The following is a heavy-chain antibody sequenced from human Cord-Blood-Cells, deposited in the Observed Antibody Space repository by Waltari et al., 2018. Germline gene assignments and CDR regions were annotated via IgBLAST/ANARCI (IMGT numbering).Heavy chain of an antibody. CDR1: GYTFTSYD. CDR3: SHITGDPIWGDAFDI. D-gene: IGHD7-27*01. Sequence: QLQLVQSGAEVKKPGASVKVSCKASGYTFTSYDINWVRQATGQGLEWMGWMNPNSGNTGYAQKLQGRCTMTRSTSISTSYMEWCSLRSEDTAVYFCSHITGDPIWGDAFDIWGQGTMVTVSS. V-gene: IGHV1-8*01. J-gene: IGHJ3*02. CDR2: MNPNSGNT.